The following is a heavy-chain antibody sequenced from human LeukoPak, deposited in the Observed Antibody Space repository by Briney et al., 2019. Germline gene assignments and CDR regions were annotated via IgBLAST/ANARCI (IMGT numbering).Heavy chain of an antibody. V-gene: IGHV3-33*01. D-gene: IGHD3-22*01. CDR3: AREGPGDSSGYYLFDY. CDR1: GFTFSSYG. CDR2: IWYDGSNK. Sequence: GRPLRLSCAASGFTFSSYGMHWVRQAPGKGLEWVAVIWYDGSNKYYADSVKGRFTISRDNSKNTLYLQMNSLRAEDTAVYYCAREGPGDSSGYYLFDYWGQGTLVTVSS. J-gene: IGHJ4*02.